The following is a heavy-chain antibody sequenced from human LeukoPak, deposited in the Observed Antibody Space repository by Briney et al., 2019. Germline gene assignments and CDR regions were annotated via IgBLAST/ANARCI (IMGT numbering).Heavy chain of an antibody. CDR1: GCTFTSYY. J-gene: IGHJ4*02. CDR3: ARASRRLRTFDY. V-gene: IGHV1-46*01. D-gene: IGHD4-17*01. CDR2: INPSGGST. Sequence: ASVKVSCKASGCTFTSYYMHWVRQAPGQGLEWMGIINPSGGSTSYAQKFQGRVTMTRDTSTSTVYMELSSLRSEDTAVYYCARASRRLRTFDYWGQGTLVTVSS.